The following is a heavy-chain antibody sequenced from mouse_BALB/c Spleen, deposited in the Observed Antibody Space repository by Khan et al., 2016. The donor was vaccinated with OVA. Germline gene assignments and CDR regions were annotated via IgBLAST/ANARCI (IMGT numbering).Heavy chain of an antibody. CDR2: ISNGGGST. CDR1: GFTFSSYI. D-gene: IGHD2-1*01. J-gene: IGHJ2*01. V-gene: IGHV5-12-2*01. Sequence: EVELVESGGGLVQPGGSLKLSCAASGFTFSSYIMSWVRQTPEKGLEWFAYISNGGGSTYYLDTVKGRFTISRDNSKNTLYLPMSSLKSEDTAMYDSARHGNDVCFDYWGQGTTLTVSS. CDR3: ARHGNDVCFDY.